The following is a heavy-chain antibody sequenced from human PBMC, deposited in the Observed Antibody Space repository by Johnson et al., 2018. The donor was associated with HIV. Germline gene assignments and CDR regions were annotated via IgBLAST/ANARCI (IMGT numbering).Heavy chain of an antibody. Sequence: QVQLVESGGGLVKPGGSLRLSCAASGFSFSDYFMTWIRQAPGKGLEWVSYISPSGVTLFHADSVKGRFTISRDNAKNSLYLQMNSLRAEDTAVYYCAKSTRGNWGSCFDIWGQGTMVTVSS. CDR2: ISPSGVTL. J-gene: IGHJ3*02. D-gene: IGHD7-27*01. V-gene: IGHV3-11*04. CDR3: AKSTRGNWGSCFDI. CDR1: GFSFSDYF.